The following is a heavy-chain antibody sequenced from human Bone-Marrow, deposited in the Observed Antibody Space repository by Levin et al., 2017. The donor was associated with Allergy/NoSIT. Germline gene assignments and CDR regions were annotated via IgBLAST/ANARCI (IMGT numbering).Heavy chain of an antibody. CDR1: GYTFTGYY. Sequence: GESLKISCKASGYTFTGYYMHWVRQAPGQGLEWMGWINPNSGGTNYAQKFQGRVTMTRDTSISTAYMELSRLGSDDTAVDYCARRRTLSLLFDPWGQGTLVTVSS. CDR3: ARRRTLSLLFDP. V-gene: IGHV1-2*02. D-gene: IGHD2-15*01. J-gene: IGHJ5*02. CDR2: INPNSGGT.